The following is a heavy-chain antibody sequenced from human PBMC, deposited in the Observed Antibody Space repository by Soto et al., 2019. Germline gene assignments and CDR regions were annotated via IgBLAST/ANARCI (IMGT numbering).Heavy chain of an antibody. J-gene: IGHJ3*02. V-gene: IGHV4-59*08. CDR3: ARRYGSCFDI. CDR2: IYYSGSS. CDR1: GGSISSYY. Sequence: QVQLQESGPGLVKPSETLSLTCTVSGGSISSYYWSWIRQPPGKGLEWIGYIYYSGSSNYNPSLKGRITISVDPSKNQFSLKLSSVTAADTAVYYCARRYGSCFDIWGQGTMVTVSS. D-gene: IGHD3-10*01.